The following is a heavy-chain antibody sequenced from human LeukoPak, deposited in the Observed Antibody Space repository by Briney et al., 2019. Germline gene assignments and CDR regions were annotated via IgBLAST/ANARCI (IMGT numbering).Heavy chain of an antibody. D-gene: IGHD6-13*01. J-gene: IGHJ4*01. CDR3: TRGEDPFKQGH. CDR1: GGSFSNYY. CDR2: IHPSGMA. V-gene: IGHV4-34*01. Sequence: SETLSLTCAVYGGSFSNYYWSWIRQPPGRGLEWIGEIHPSGMATYNPSLKGRVTISVDTSKNHFSLNVISVTAADTAEYYCTRGEDPFKQGHWGHGTLVTVSS.